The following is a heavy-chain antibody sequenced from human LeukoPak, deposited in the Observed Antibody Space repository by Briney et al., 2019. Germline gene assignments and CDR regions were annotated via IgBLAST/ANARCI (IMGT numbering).Heavy chain of an antibody. J-gene: IGHJ4*02. Sequence: SVKLSCKASGATFSSYAISWVRHPPGQGLEWMGGIIPIFGTANYAQKFQGRVRITTDESTSTAYMGLSSLRSEDTAVYYCARGPELERFDYWGQGTLVTVSS. CDR3: ARGPELERFDY. CDR1: GATFSSYA. D-gene: IGHD1-1*01. CDR2: IIPIFGTA. V-gene: IGHV1-69*05.